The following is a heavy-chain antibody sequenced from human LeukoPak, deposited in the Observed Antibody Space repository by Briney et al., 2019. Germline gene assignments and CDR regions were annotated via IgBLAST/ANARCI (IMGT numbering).Heavy chain of an antibody. Sequence: SETLSLTCAVYGGSFSGYYWSWIRQPPGKGLEWIGEINHSGSTNYNPSLKSRVTISVDTSKDQFSLKLSSVTAADTAVYYCARFLGGATSFDYWGQGTLVTVSS. V-gene: IGHV4-34*01. CDR1: GGSFSGYY. J-gene: IGHJ4*02. D-gene: IGHD1-26*01. CDR3: ARFLGGATSFDY. CDR2: INHSGST.